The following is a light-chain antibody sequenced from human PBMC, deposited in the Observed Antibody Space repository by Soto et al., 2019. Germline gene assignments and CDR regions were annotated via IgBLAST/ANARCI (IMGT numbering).Light chain of an antibody. CDR3: HQYYAWPLT. Sequence: ETVMTQSPATLSVSPGERVTLSCRASQSIGTSLAWYQQRPGQAPRLLIYTASIRATGTPVRFSGIGSGTDFTLTIHSLQSEDFVIYYCHQYYAWPLTFGGGTKVEIK. J-gene: IGKJ4*01. CDR1: QSIGTS. CDR2: TAS. V-gene: IGKV3D-15*01.